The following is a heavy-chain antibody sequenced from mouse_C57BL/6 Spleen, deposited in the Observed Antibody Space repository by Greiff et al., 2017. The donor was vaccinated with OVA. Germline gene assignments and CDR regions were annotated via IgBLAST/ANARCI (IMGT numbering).Heavy chain of an antibody. CDR3: ARYYYGSSYEYFDV. V-gene: IGHV1-81*01. CDR1: GYTFTSYG. J-gene: IGHJ1*03. Sequence: VKVVESGAELARPGASVKLSCKASGYTFTSYGISWVKQRTGQGLEWIGEIYPRSGSTYYNEKFTGKATLTADKSSSTAYMELRSLTSADSAVNFCARYYYGSSYEYFDVWGTGTTVTVSS. D-gene: IGHD1-1*01. CDR2: IYPRSGST.